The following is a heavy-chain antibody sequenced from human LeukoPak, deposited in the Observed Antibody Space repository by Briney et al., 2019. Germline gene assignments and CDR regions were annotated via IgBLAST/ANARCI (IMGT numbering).Heavy chain of an antibody. V-gene: IGHV4-59*10. CDR2: IYTSGST. CDR1: GGSISSYY. D-gene: IGHD3-10*01. Sequence: SETLSLTCAVYGGSISSYYWSWIRQPAGKGLEWIGRIYTSGSTNYNPSLKSRVTMSVDTSKNQFSLKLSSVTAADTAVYYCARVTYYYGSGSYYFDYWGQGTLVTVSS. CDR3: ARVTYYYGSGSYYFDY. J-gene: IGHJ4*02.